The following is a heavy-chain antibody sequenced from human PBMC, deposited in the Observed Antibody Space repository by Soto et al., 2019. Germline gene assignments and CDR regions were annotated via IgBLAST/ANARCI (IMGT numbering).Heavy chain of an antibody. V-gene: IGHV4-59*01. J-gene: IGHJ4*02. Sequence: PSETLSLTCTVSGGSIRIYYWTWIRHPPGKGLEWLGYIFYSGSTFYNPSLKSRVTISIHTSKSQFSLQLTSVTAADTAVYYCARGAADTAMVDSWGQGTLVTVS. CDR1: GGSIRIYY. CDR3: ARGAADTAMVDS. D-gene: IGHD5-18*01. CDR2: IFYSGST.